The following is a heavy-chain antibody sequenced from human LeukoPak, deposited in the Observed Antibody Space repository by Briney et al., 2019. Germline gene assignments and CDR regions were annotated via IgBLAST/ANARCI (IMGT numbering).Heavy chain of an antibody. CDR3: ARVSILYGSGSYYNYLDY. J-gene: IGHJ4*02. Sequence: SETLSLTCTVSGGSISSSSYYWGWIRQPPGKGLEWIGSIYYSGSTNYNPSLKSRVTISVDTSKNQFSLKLSSVTAADTAVYYCARVSILYGSGSYYNYLDYWGQGTLVTVSS. D-gene: IGHD3-10*01. CDR1: GGSISSSSYY. V-gene: IGHV4-39*07. CDR2: IYYSGST.